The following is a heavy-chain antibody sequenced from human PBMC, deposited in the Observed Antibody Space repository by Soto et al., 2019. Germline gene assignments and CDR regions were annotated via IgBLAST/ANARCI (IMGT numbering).Heavy chain of an antibody. CDR2: SYDSGST. J-gene: IGHJ4*02. Sequence: QLQLQESGPVLVKPSETLSLTCTDSGGSISSSSYYWGWMRQPPGKGLEWNGSSYDSGSTYYKQSLKRRLDRSVDTTKNQFSLKGSSVTAADTDVYDGARQGIGVESSGWYGYDYWGQGTLVTVSS. CDR3: ARQGIGVESSGWYGYDY. CDR1: GGSISSSSYY. V-gene: IGHV4-39*01. D-gene: IGHD6-19*01.